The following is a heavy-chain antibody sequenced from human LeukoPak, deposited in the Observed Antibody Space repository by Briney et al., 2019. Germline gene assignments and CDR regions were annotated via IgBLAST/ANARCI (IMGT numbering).Heavy chain of an antibody. V-gene: IGHV4-59*04. CDR1: GGSISSYY. Sequence: SETLSLTCTVAGGSISSYYWSWIRQPPGKGLEWIGNIYYSGSTYYNPSLKSRVTISVDTSKNQFSLKLSFVTAADTAVYYCARHHDFWSGYHYYYYGMDVWGQGTTVTVSS. D-gene: IGHD3-3*01. CDR2: IYYSGST. J-gene: IGHJ6*02. CDR3: ARHHDFWSGYHYYYYGMDV.